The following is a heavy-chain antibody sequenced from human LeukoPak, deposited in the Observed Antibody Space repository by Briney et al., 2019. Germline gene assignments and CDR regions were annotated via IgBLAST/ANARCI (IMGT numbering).Heavy chain of an antibody. Sequence: SETLSLTCTVSGGSISSYYWHWIRQPPGKGLEWIGYIYYSGSTNSNPSLKSRVTISVDTSKNQFSLKLSSATAADTAVYHCARGRGDYNFDYWGQGTLVTVSS. V-gene: IGHV4-59*01. CDR2: IYYSGST. CDR3: ARGRGDYNFDY. CDR1: GGSISSYY. D-gene: IGHD4-17*01. J-gene: IGHJ4*02.